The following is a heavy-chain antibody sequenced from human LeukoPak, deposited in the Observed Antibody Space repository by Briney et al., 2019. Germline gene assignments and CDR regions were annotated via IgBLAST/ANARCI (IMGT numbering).Heavy chain of an antibody. CDR2: ITSSSSYI. V-gene: IGHV3-21*01. Sequence: GGSLRLSCAASGFTFSSYSMNWVRQAPGKGLEWVSFITSSSSYIYYADSVKGRFTISRDNAKNSLYLQMNSLRAEDTAVYYCARELAVAGTFDYWGQGTLVTVSS. CDR1: GFTFSSYS. J-gene: IGHJ4*02. CDR3: ARELAVAGTFDY. D-gene: IGHD6-19*01.